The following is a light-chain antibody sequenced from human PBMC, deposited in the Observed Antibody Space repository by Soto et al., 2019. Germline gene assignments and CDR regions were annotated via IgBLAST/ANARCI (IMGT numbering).Light chain of an antibody. J-gene: IGKJ4*01. Sequence: EIVLTQSPGTLSLSPGERATLSCRASQIVSSTCLTWYQQKPGQAPRRHIYGASIRATGIPDRFSGSGSGTHLTLTISRLEPEDFAVHYWRCYGSSLRVTVGGGIKVEMK. CDR1: QIVSSTC. V-gene: IGKV3-20*01. CDR3: RCYGSSLRVT. CDR2: GAS.